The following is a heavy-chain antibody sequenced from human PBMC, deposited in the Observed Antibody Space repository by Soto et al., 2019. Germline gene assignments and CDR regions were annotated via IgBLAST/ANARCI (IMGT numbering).Heavy chain of an antibody. J-gene: IGHJ3*02. V-gene: IGHV3-23*01. CDR2: ISGSGGST. D-gene: IGHD6-6*01. CDR3: AKDLYSSSSVGAFDI. CDR1: GFTFSSYA. Sequence: VGSLRLSCAASGFTFSSYAMSWVRQAPGKGLEWVSAISGSGGSTYYADSVKGRFTISRDNSKNTLYLQMNSLRAEDTAVYYCAKDLYSSSSVGAFDIWGQGTMVTVSS.